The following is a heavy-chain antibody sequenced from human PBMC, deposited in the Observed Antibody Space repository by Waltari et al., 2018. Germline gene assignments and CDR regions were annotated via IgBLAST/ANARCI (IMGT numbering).Heavy chain of an antibody. V-gene: IGHV1-69*05. Sequence: QVQLVQSGAEVRKPGASVKVSCKASGYTFSNYGIAWVRQAPGQGLEWMGGIIGTLGAPNYAQKFQGRITITTDESARTDYMELSSLRSDDTAVYFCATSSSGWYQDASDIWGHGTLVTVS. CDR1: GYTFSNYG. J-gene: IGHJ3*02. D-gene: IGHD6-19*01. CDR3: ATSSSGWYQDASDI. CDR2: IIGTLGAP.